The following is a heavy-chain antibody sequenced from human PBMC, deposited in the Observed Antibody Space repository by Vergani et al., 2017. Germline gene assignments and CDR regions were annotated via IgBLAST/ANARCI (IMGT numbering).Heavy chain of an antibody. CDR3: ARGYYGSGSSSRDYYGMDV. D-gene: IGHD3-10*01. J-gene: IGHJ6*02. Sequence: QVQLVQSGAEVKKPGSSVKVSCKASGGTFSSYAISWVRQAPGQGLEWMGGIIAIFGTANYAQKFQGRVTITADESTSTAYMELSSLRSEDTAVYYCARGYYGSGSSSRDYYGMDVWGQGTTVTVSS. V-gene: IGHV1-69*13. CDR1: GGTFSSYA. CDR2: IIAIFGTA.